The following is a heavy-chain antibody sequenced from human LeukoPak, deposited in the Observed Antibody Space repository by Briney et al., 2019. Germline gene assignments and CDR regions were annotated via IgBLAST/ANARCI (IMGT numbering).Heavy chain of an antibody. J-gene: IGHJ4*02. V-gene: IGHV3-73*01. CDR3: TQSNY. CDR1: GFTLSGSP. CDR2: IRSKADNYAT. Sequence: QTGGSLRLSCAASGFTLSGSPILWVRQASGKGLEWVGRIRSKADNYATAYAASVQGRCTISRDDSKSTAYLQLNSLKTEDTAVYYCTQSNYWGQGALVTVSS.